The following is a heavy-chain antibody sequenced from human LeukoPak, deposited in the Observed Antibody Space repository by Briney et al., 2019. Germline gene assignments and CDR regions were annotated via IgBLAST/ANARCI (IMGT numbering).Heavy chain of an antibody. J-gene: IGHJ6*02. D-gene: IGHD3-3*01. Sequence: PGGSLRLSCAASGFTFSSYSMNWVRQAPGKGLEWVSSISSSSSYIYYADSVKGRFTISRDNAKNSLYLQMNSLRAEDTAVYYCARDLGVRFLEDPYYYYYGMDVWGQGTTVTVSS. CDR2: ISSSSSYI. V-gene: IGHV3-21*01. CDR3: ARDLGVRFLEDPYYYYYGMDV. CDR1: GFTFSSYS.